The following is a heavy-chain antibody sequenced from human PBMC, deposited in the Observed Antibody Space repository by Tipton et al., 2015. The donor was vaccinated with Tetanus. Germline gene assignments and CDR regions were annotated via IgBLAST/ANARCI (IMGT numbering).Heavy chain of an antibody. CDR2: ISGSDGIT. CDR3: AKDGCFSVGCLGSDY. CDR1: GFTFSDYY. Sequence: SLRLSCAASGFTFSDYYMSWIRQAPGKGLEWVSGISGSDGITYYADSVRGRFTVSRDNSKNTLYLQMNSLRADDTAVYYCAKDGCFSVGCLGSDYWGQGNLVTVSS. J-gene: IGHJ4*02. V-gene: IGHV3-23*01. D-gene: IGHD5/OR15-5a*01.